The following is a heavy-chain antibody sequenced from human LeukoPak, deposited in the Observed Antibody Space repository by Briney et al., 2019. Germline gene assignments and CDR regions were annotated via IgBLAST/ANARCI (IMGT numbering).Heavy chain of an antibody. CDR2: IYHSGST. Sequence: PSGTLSLTCAVSGGSISSGGYSWSWIRQPPGKGLEWIGYIYHSGSTYYNPSLKSRVTISVDRSKNQFSLKLSSVTAADTAVYYCARADYGPFDYWGQGTLVTVSS. J-gene: IGHJ4*02. CDR3: ARADYGPFDY. V-gene: IGHV4-30-2*01. D-gene: IGHD4-17*01. CDR1: GGSISSGGYS.